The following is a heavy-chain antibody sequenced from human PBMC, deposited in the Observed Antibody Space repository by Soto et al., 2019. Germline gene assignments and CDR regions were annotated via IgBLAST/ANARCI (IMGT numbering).Heavy chain of an antibody. D-gene: IGHD3-22*01. CDR3: ARTGTYYYDSSGYKGAKHFDY. Sequence: PGGSLRLSCAASGFTFSSYSMNWVRQAPGKGLEWVSYISSSSSTIYYADSVKGRFTISRDNAKNSLYLQMNSLRDEDTAVYYCARTGTYYYDSSGYKGAKHFDYWGQGTLVTVSS. V-gene: IGHV3-48*02. CDR1: GFTFSSYS. CDR2: ISSSSSTI. J-gene: IGHJ4*02.